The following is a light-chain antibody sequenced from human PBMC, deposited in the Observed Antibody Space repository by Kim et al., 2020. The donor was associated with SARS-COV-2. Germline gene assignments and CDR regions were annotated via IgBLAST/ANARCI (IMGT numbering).Light chain of an antibody. V-gene: IGKV2-28*01. J-gene: IGKJ2*01. Sequence: TVMTQSPLPLPAPPGEPASISCRSSQSPLHSNGYNYLDWYLQKPGQSPQLLIYLGSNRASGVPDRFSGGGSGTDFTLKISRVEAEDVGVYYGMQTLQAPYTFGEGTEMEI. CDR3: MQTLQAPYT. CDR1: QSPLHSNGYNY. CDR2: LGS.